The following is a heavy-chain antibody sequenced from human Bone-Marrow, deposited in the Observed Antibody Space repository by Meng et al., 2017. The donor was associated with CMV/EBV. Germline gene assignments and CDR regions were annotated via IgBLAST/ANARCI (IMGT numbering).Heavy chain of an antibody. CDR3: ARGALLWFGEFYYFDY. CDR2: ISSSSSYI. J-gene: IGHJ4*02. D-gene: IGHD3-10*01. CDR1: GFTFSSYS. V-gene: IGHV3-21*01. Sequence: GGSLRLSCAASGFTFSSYSMNWVRQAPGKGLEWVSSISSSSSYIYYADSVKGRFTISRDNAKNSLYLQMNSLRAEDTAVYYCARGALLWFGEFYYFDYWGQGTLVTFSS.